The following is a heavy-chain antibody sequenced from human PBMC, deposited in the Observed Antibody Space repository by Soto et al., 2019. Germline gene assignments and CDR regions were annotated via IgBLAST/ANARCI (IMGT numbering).Heavy chain of an antibody. CDR1: GGTFSSYA. CDR3: ASGETQRYYYGMDA. V-gene: IGHV1-69*12. J-gene: IGHJ6*02. CDR2: IIPIFGTA. Sequence: QVQLVQSGAEVKKPGSSVKVSCKASGGTFSSYAISWVRQAPGQGLEWMGGIIPIFGTAAYAQKFQGRVTITADESTRTDYMELSSLRPEDTAVYYCASGETQRYYYGMDAWGQGTTVTVSS. D-gene: IGHD3-3*01.